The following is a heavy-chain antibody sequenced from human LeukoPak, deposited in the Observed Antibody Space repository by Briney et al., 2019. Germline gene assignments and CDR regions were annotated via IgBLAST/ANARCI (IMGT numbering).Heavy chain of an antibody. V-gene: IGHV4-4*07. CDR2: IYSSGSF. J-gene: IGHJ3*02. CDR1: GGSISSYF. Sequence: SETLSLTCTVSGGSISSYFWTWIQQPAGRGLEWIGHIYSSGSFKYNPSLKSRVTMSIDTSKNQLSLKLNSVTAADTAVYYCARSGGSSSGSLGLWYSDISGQGTMVTVSS. D-gene: IGHD6-19*01. CDR3: ARSGGSSSGSLGLWYSDI.